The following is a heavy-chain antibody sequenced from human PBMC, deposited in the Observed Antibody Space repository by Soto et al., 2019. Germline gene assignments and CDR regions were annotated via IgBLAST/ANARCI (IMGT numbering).Heavy chain of an antibody. V-gene: IGHV1-69*13. Sequence: SVKVSCKASGGTFSSYAISWVRQAPGQGLEWMGGIIPIFGTANYAQKFQGRVTITADESTSTAYMELSSLRSEDTAVYYCAANYDILTGYSGGYPHQLPDYWGQGTLVTVSS. D-gene: IGHD3-9*01. CDR2: IIPIFGTA. CDR1: GGTFSSYA. CDR3: AANYDILTGYSGGYPHQLPDY. J-gene: IGHJ4*02.